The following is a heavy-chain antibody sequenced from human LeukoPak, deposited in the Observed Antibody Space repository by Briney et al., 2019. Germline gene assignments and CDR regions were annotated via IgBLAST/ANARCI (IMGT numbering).Heavy chain of an antibody. CDR3: ASAHYDSSSWYYFDY. D-gene: IGHD6-13*01. Sequence: SVKVSCKASGGTFSSYAISWVRQAPGQGLEWMGGIIPIFGTANYAQKFQGRVTITADESTSTAYMELSSLRSEDTAVYYCASAHYDSSSWYYFDYWGQGTLVTVSS. CDR2: IIPIFGTA. CDR1: GGTFSSYA. J-gene: IGHJ4*02. V-gene: IGHV1-69*13.